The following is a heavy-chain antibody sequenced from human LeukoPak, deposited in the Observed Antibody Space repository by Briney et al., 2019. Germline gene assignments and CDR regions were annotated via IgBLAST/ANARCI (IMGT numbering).Heavy chain of an antibody. J-gene: IGHJ3*02. V-gene: IGHV1-2*02. CDR1: GYTFTGYY. D-gene: IGHD6-19*01. Sequence: ASVKVSCKSSGYTFTGYYMRWVREAPGQGLEWIGWINPNSGGTNYAQKFQGRVTMTRDTSISTAYMELSRLRSDDTAVYYCARASQQWLVQDAFDIWGQGTMVTVSS. CDR2: INPNSGGT. CDR3: ARASQQWLVQDAFDI.